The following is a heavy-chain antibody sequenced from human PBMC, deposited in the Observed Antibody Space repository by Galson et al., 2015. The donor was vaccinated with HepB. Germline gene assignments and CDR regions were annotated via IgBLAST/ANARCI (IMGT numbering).Heavy chain of an antibody. Sequence: SVKVSCKASGYSFRNYGISWVRQAPGQGLEWMGWISFYKGNANYAQNIQGRVTMTTDTSTTTAYMELKSLRSDDTAVYYCARARYSSSPPDYWGQGTLVSVSS. J-gene: IGHJ4*02. CDR1: GYSFRNYG. D-gene: IGHD6-6*01. V-gene: IGHV1-18*01. CDR3: ARARYSSSPPDY. CDR2: ISFYKGNA.